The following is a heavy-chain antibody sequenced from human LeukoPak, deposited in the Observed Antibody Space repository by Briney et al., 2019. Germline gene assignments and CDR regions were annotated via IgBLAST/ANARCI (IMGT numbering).Heavy chain of an antibody. CDR1: GYTFTNYD. Sequence: ASVQVSCKTSGYTFTNYDINWVRPATGQGLEWMGWMNPNSGNTGYAQKFQGRVTMTRNTSISTAYMELSSLRSEDTAVYYCARPHCSSTDCHPPEWFDPWGQGTLVTVSS. V-gene: IGHV1-8*01. CDR2: MNPNSGNT. J-gene: IGHJ5*02. CDR3: ARPHCSSTDCHPPEWFDP. D-gene: IGHD2-2*01.